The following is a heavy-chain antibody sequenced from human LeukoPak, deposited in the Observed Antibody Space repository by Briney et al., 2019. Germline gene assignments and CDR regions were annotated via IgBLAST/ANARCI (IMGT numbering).Heavy chain of an antibody. D-gene: IGHD5-12*01. V-gene: IGHV3-21*01. CDR1: GFTFSSYS. Sequence: GGSLRLSCAASGFTFSSYSMNWVSQAPGKGLEWVSSISSSSSYIYYADSVKGRFTISRDNAKNSLYLQMNSLRAEDTAVYYCARGIPNGEATRYWGQGTLVTVSS. CDR3: ARGIPNGEATRY. CDR2: ISSSSSYI. J-gene: IGHJ4*02.